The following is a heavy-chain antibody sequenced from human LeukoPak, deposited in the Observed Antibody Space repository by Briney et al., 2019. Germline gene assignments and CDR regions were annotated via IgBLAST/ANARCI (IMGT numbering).Heavy chain of an antibody. CDR2: IYYSGST. J-gene: IGHJ4*02. CDR3: ARTPPYDFWSGYYPHYYFDY. V-gene: IGHV4-39*07. Sequence: PSETLSLTCTVSGGSISSSSYYWGWIRQPPGKGLEWIGSIYYSGSTYYNPSLKSRVTISVDTSKNQFSLKLSSVTALDTAVYYCARTPPYDFWSGYYPHYYFDYWGQGTLVTVSS. CDR1: GGSISSSSYY. D-gene: IGHD3-3*01.